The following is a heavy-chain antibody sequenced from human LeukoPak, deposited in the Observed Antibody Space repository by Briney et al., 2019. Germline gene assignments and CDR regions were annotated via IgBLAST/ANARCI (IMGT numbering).Heavy chain of an antibody. J-gene: IGHJ4*02. CDR3: ARERGSSFDY. D-gene: IGHD1-26*01. Sequence: PGGSLRLSCAASGFTFSGYEMNWVRQAPGKGLEWVSYISSSGNTIDYADSVKGRFTISRDNAKNSLYLQTKSLRAEDTAVYYCARERGSSFDYWGQGTLVTVSS. CDR1: GFTFSGYE. CDR2: ISSSGNTI. V-gene: IGHV3-48*03.